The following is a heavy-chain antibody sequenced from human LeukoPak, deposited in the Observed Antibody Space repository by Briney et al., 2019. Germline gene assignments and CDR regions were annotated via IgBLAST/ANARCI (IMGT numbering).Heavy chain of an antibody. Sequence: SETLSLTCSVSGDPITNSRFYWGWVRQSPGRGLEWIGVIYFSGLTYYNPSLKSPVTLPVDTSRNQFSLKLSSVTAADTAVYYCARRTDGSGSFFFDFWGQGILVSVSS. CDR1: GDPITNSRFY. J-gene: IGHJ4*02. CDR3: ARRTDGSGSFFFDF. CDR2: IYFSGLT. D-gene: IGHD3-10*01. V-gene: IGHV4-39*01.